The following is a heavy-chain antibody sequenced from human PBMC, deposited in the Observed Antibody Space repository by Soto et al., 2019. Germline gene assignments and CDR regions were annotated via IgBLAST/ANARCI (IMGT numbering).Heavy chain of an antibody. CDR2: ISGSDIST. CDR3: AKSRSASVAPNNY. D-gene: IGHD5-12*01. V-gene: IGHV3-23*01. J-gene: IGHJ4*02. CDR1: GFTFSSYA. Sequence: EVQLLESGGGLVQPGGSLRLSCAASGFTFSSYAMSWVRQAPGKGLEWVSSISGSDISTYYADSVKGRFTISRDNSKNTLYVQMNSLRAKDTAVYYCAKSRSASVAPNNYWGQGTLVTVSS.